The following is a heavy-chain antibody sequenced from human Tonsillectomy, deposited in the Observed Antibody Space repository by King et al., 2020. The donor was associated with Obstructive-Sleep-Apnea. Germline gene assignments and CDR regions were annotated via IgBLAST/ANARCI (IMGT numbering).Heavy chain of an antibody. Sequence: QLVESGGGVVQPGRSLRLSCAASGFTFSSYGMHWVRQAPGKGLEWVAVISYDGSTEYYADSVKGRFTVSRDNSNNTVYLQMNSLRTDDTAVYYCAQGMWIRLWSRDFDYWDQGTLVTVSS. J-gene: IGHJ4*02. CDR1: GFTFSSYG. D-gene: IGHD5-18*01. CDR3: AQGMWIRLWSRDFDY. V-gene: IGHV3-30*18. CDR2: ISYDGSTE.